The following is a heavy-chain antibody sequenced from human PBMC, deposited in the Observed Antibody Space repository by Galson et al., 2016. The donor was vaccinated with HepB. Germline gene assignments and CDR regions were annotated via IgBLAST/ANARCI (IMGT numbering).Heavy chain of an antibody. CDR3: ARGGPMDAMDV. V-gene: IGHV1-69*13. J-gene: IGHJ6*02. D-gene: IGHD1-26*01. Sequence: SVKVSCKASGGTFSSYSITWVRQAPGQGLEWMGGIIPIFGTPNYAQKFQDRVTITADESTSTAYMELSSLRSEDTAVYYCARGGPMDAMDVWGQGTTVTVSS. CDR2: IIPIFGTP. CDR1: GGTFSSYS.